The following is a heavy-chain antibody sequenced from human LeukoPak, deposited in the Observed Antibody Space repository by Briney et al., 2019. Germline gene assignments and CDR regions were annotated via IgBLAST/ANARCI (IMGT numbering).Heavy chain of an antibody. D-gene: IGHD3-3*01. Sequence: GGSLRLSCAASGFTFSSYGMSWVRQAPGKGLEWVSAISGSGGSTYYADSVKGRFTISRDNSKNTLYLQMNSLRAEDTAVYYCAKSYYDFWSGYYIGHYYMDVWGKGTTVTVSS. CDR1: GFTFSSYG. CDR3: AKSYYDFWSGYYIGHYYMDV. CDR2: ISGSGGST. J-gene: IGHJ6*03. V-gene: IGHV3-23*01.